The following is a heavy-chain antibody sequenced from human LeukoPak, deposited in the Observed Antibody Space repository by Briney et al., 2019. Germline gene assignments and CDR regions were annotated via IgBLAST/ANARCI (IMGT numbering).Heavy chain of an antibody. CDR3: SSSDYAYYFDY. J-gene: IGHJ4*02. D-gene: IGHD4/OR15-4a*01. CDR1: GGSIDSSSYY. Sequence: SDTLSLTCTVSGGSIDSSSYYWGWIRQPPGKGLEWIGCMYWSVSTYYNPSLKSRVTISVDTSKNQFSLKLSSVTAADTAVYYCSSSDYAYYFDYWGRGTLVTVSS. V-gene: IGHV4-39*01. CDR2: MYWSVST.